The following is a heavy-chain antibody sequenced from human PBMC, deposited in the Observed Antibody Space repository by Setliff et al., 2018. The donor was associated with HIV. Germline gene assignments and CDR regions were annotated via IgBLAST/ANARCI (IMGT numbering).Heavy chain of an antibody. Sequence: SETLSLTCTVSDSGTYYWSWIRQPAGKGLEWIGRVSSRGDTNYNPSLKSRVTMSVDTSKNQFSLKLSSVTAADTAVYYCARLRREEQWLVRGWFDPWGQGTLVTVSS. CDR3: ARLRREEQWLVRGWFDP. D-gene: IGHD6-19*01. CDR1: DSGTYY. CDR2: VSSRGDT. V-gene: IGHV4-4*07. J-gene: IGHJ5*02.